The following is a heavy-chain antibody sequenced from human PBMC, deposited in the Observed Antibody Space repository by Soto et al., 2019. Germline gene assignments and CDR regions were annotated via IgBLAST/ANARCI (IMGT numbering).Heavy chain of an antibody. J-gene: IGHJ5*02. V-gene: IGHV4-31*03. CDR1: GGSISSGGYY. CDR3: ARSPLTYDILTGHPNPNWFDP. Sequence: SETLSLTCTVSGGSISSGGYYWSWIRQHPGKGLEWIGYIYYSGSTYYNPSLKSRVTISVDTSKNQFSLKLSSVTAADTAVYYCARSPLTYDILTGHPNPNWFDPWGQGTLVTVS. CDR2: IYYSGST. D-gene: IGHD3-9*01.